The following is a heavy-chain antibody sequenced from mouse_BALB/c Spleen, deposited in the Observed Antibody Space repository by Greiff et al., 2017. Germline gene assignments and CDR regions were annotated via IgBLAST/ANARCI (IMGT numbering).Heavy chain of an antibody. Sequence: EVMLVESGGDLVKPGGSLKLSCAASGFTFSSYGMSWVRQTPDKRLEWVATISSGGSYTYYPDSVKGRFTISRDNAKNTLYLQMSSLKSEDTAMYYCARHDKGDYDGFYWYFDVWGAGTTVTVSS. D-gene: IGHD2-4*01. CDR1: GFTFSSYG. CDR2: ISSGGSYT. CDR3: ARHDKGDYDGFYWYFDV. V-gene: IGHV5-6*01. J-gene: IGHJ1*01.